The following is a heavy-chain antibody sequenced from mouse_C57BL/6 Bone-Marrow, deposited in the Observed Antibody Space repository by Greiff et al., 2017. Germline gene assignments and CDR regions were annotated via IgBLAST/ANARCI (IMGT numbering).Heavy chain of an antibody. CDR3: AKNWNYGSSLFMDY. CDR2: IWRGGST. D-gene: IGHD1-1*01. Sequence: VKVVESGPGLVQPSQSLSITCTVSGFSLTSYGVHWVRQSPGKGLEWLGVIWRGGSTDYNAAFMSRLSITKDNSKSQVFFKMNSLQADDTAIYYCAKNWNYGSSLFMDYWGQGTSVTVSS. J-gene: IGHJ4*01. V-gene: IGHV2-5*01. CDR1: GFSLTSYG.